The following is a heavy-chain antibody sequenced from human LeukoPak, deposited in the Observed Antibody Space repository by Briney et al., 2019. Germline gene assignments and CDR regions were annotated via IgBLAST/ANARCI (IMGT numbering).Heavy chain of an antibody. CDR2: VYYSGTT. J-gene: IGHJ6*03. CDR1: GGSVSSSSSY. D-gene: IGHD1-7*01. CDR3: VRQNSDYYYYYLDV. Sequence: PSETLSLTCTVSGGSVSSSSSYWAWIRQLPGRGLEWIGSVYYSGTTYYNTSLESRATISEDTSRNRFSLMLSSVTAADTAVYYCVRQNSDYYYYYLDVWGEGTTVIVSS. V-gene: IGHV4-39*01.